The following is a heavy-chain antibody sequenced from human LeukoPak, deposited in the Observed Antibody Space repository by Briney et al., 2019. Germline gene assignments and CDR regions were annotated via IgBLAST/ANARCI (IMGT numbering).Heavy chain of an antibody. Sequence: ASVKVSCKASGYTFTGYYMHWVRQAPGQGLEWMGWINPNSGGTNYAQKFQGRVTMTRDTSISTAYMELSRLRSDDTAVYYCARVEYKKSGVFDPWGQGTLVTVSP. V-gene: IGHV1-2*02. CDR3: ARVEYKKSGVFDP. CDR1: GYTFTGYY. CDR2: INPNSGGT. D-gene: IGHD6-6*01. J-gene: IGHJ5*02.